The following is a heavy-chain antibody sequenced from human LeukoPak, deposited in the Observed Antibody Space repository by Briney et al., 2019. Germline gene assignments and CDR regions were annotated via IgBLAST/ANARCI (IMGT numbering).Heavy chain of an antibody. Sequence: PGGSLRLSCTASGLTFSNFWMNWVRQAPGKGLEWVSYISSSGSTIYYADSVKGRFTISRDNAKNSLYLQMNSLRAEDTAVYYCARDGYNLSFDYWGQGTLVTVSS. CDR2: ISSSGSTI. D-gene: IGHD5-24*01. CDR3: ARDGYNLSFDY. V-gene: IGHV3-48*04. CDR1: GLTFSNFW. J-gene: IGHJ4*02.